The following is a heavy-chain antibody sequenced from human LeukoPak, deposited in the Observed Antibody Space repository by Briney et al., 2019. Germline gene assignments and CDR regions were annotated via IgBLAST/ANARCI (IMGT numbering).Heavy chain of an antibody. Sequence: SVKVSCKASGGTLSSYTISWVRQAPGQGLEWMGRIIPILGIANYAQKFQGRVTITADKSTSTAYMELSSMRSEDTAVYYCARYPGIAVAGYYFDCWGQGTLVTVSS. CDR3: ARYPGIAVAGYYFDC. CDR2: IIPILGIA. V-gene: IGHV1-69*02. J-gene: IGHJ4*02. D-gene: IGHD6-19*01. CDR1: GGTLSSYT.